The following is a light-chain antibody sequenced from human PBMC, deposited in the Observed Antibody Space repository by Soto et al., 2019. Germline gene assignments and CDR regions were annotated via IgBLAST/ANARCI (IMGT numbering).Light chain of an antibody. J-gene: IGKJ5*01. CDR3: QQYSDLPMT. V-gene: IGKV3-20*01. Sequence: EIVLTQSPGTLCLSPGERATLSCRASQSVSSNYLAWYQQKPGQAPRLLIYGASRRATGIPDRFSGSASGTDFTLTISRLEPEDFAVYFCQQYSDLPMTFGQGTRLEIK. CDR1: QSVSSNY. CDR2: GAS.